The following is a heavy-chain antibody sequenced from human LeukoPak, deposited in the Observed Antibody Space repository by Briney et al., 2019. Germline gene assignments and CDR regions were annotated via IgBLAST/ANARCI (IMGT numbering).Heavy chain of an antibody. CDR3: ARGRYSGYDPPTDY. J-gene: IGHJ4*02. D-gene: IGHD5-12*01. Sequence: SETLSLTCIVSGGSLSGYYWSWIRQPPGKGLEWIGFIYPSGSTYFNPSLKSRVTMSVDTSKNQFSLKLSSVTAADTAVYYCARGRYSGYDPPTDYWGQGSLVTVSS. CDR1: GGSLSGYY. V-gene: IGHV4-4*09. CDR2: IYPSGST.